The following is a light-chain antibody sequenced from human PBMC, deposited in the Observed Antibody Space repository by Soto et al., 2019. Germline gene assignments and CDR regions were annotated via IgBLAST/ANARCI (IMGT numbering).Light chain of an antibody. V-gene: IGKV3-20*01. CDR1: QSVSSY. J-gene: IGKJ3*01. CDR2: GAS. Sequence: EIVLTQSPATLSLSPGERATLSCRASQSVSSYLAWYQQKPGQAPRLLIYGASSRATGIPDRFSGSGSGTDFTLTISRLELEDFAVYYCQQYGSSLFGPGTKVVIK. CDR3: QQYGSSL.